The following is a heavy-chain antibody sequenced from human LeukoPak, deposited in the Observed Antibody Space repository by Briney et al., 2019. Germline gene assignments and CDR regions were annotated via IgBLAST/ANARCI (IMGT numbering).Heavy chain of an antibody. Sequence: PGGSLRLSCAASGFTLSSYSMNWVRQAPGKGLEWVSYISSSSSTKTYAGSVVGRFTISRDNAKNSLYLQMNSLRAEDTAVYYCAKDRSWFGELYFDYWGQGTLVTVSS. CDR1: GFTLSSYS. D-gene: IGHD3-10*01. CDR3: AKDRSWFGELYFDY. V-gene: IGHV3-48*01. CDR2: ISSSSSTK. J-gene: IGHJ4*02.